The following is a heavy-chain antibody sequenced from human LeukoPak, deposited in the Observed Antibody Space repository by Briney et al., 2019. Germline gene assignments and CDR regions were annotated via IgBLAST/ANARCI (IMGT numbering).Heavy chain of an antibody. Sequence: ASVKVSCKASGGTFSSYAISWVRQAPGQGLEWMGWINPNSGGTNYAQKFQGRVTMTRDTSISTAYMELSRLRSDDTAVYYCARGLYDILTGYRYYDAFDIWGQGTMVTVSS. CDR1: GGTFSSYA. CDR3: ARGLYDILTGYRYYDAFDI. CDR2: INPNSGGT. V-gene: IGHV1-2*02. D-gene: IGHD3-9*01. J-gene: IGHJ3*02.